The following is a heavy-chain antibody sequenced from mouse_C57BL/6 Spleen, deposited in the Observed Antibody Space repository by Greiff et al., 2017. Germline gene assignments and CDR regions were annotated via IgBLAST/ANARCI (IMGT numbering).Heavy chain of an antibody. CDR2: ISSGGSYT. CDR1: GFTFSSYG. V-gene: IGHV5-6*01. CDR3: ARQGYGSSYYAMDY. J-gene: IGHJ4*01. D-gene: IGHD1-1*01. Sequence: DVQLQESGGDLVKPGGSLKLSCAASGFTFSSYGMSWVRQTPDKRLEWVATISSGGSYTYYPDSVKGRFTISRDNAKNTLYLQMSSLKSEDTAMYYCARQGYGSSYYAMDYWGQGTSVTVSS.